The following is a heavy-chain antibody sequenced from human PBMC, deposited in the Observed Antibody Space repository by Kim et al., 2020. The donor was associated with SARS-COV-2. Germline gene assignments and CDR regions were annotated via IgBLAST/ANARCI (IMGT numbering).Heavy chain of an antibody. D-gene: IGHD6-13*01. CDR1: GGTFSSYA. CDR2: IIPIFGTA. J-gene: IGHJ5*02. CDR3: ARDPIPGIAAAQVQWFDP. Sequence: SVKVSCKASGGTFSSYAISWVRQAPGQGLEWMGGIIPIFGTANYAQKFQGRVTITADESTSTAYMELSSLRSEDTAVYYCARDPIPGIAAAQVQWFDPWGQGTLVTVSS. V-gene: IGHV1-69*13.